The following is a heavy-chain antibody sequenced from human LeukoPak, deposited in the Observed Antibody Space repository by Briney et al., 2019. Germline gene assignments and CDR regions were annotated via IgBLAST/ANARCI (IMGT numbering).Heavy chain of an antibody. CDR3: ARAHGSGLYYYYYYMDV. Sequence: ASVKVSCKASGYTFTSYDINWVRQATGQGLEWMGWMNPNSGNTGYAQKFQGRVTITRNTSISTAYMELSSLRSEDTAVYYCARAHGSGLYYYYYYMDVWGKGTTVTVS. CDR1: GYTFTSYD. V-gene: IGHV1-8*03. CDR2: MNPNSGNT. J-gene: IGHJ6*03. D-gene: IGHD5-12*01.